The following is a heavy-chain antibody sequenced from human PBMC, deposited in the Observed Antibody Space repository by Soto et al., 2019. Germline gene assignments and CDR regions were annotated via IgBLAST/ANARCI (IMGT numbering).Heavy chain of an antibody. CDR3: ARGRAGYGGNLDY. D-gene: IGHD5-12*01. J-gene: IGHJ4*02. CDR1: GFTFSYNS. CDR2: INSGSSSI. V-gene: IGHV3-48*02. Sequence: EVQLVESGGGLVQPGGSLRLSCAASGFTFSYNSMNWVRQAPGKGLEWVSYINSGSSSIYYADSVKGRFTISRDNAKNSLYLQMNSLRDEDTAVYFCARGRAGYGGNLDYWGQGTLVTVPS.